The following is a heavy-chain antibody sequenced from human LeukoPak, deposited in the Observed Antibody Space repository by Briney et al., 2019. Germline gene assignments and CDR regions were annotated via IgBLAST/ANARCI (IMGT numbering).Heavy chain of an antibody. CDR1: GTSIGSNNYY. CDR2: IYYSGST. J-gene: IGHJ4*02. CDR3: TRRSGGLPSDY. Sequence: SETLSLTCTVSGTSIGSNNYYWGWIRQPPGKGLEWIGSIYYSGSTYDNPSLKSRVTISVDTSKNQFSLKLRSVTAADTAVYYCTRRSGGLPSDYWGQGTLVTVSS. V-gene: IGHV4-39*01. D-gene: IGHD3-10*01.